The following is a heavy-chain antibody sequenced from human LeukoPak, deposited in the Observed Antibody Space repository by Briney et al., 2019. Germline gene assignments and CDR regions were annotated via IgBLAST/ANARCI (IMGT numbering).Heavy chain of an antibody. Sequence: PGGSLRPSCGASGFTFDDYAMHWVRQAPGKGLEWVSGISWNSGSIGYADCVKGRFTISKHNAKHSLYVQMNSLRAGDASLYYCAKQRYGSGIYSFFDYWGQGTLVPAPS. CDR2: ISWNSGSI. D-gene: IGHD3-10*01. V-gene: IGHV3-9*01. J-gene: IGHJ4*02. CDR1: GFTFDDYA. CDR3: AKQRYGSGIYSFFDY.